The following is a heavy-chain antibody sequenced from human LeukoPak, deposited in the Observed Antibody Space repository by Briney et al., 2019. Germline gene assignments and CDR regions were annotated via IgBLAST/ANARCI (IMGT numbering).Heavy chain of an antibody. V-gene: IGHV4-39*01. J-gene: IGHJ4*02. Sequence: SETLSLTCTVSGGSINSHGYYWGWIRQPPGKGLEWIGSVYYDGTSYSNPSLESRVAVFVDTSRDQFSLDLSFVTAADTALYYCVRHISTNTGYFDSCGQGTLVSVSS. CDR3: VRHISTNTGYFDS. CDR1: GGSINSHGYY. CDR2: VYYDGTS. D-gene: IGHD5-24*01.